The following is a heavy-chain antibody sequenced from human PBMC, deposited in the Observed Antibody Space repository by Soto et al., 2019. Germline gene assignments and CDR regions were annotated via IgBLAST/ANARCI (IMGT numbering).Heavy chain of an antibody. J-gene: IGHJ6*03. Sequence: GGSLRLSCAASGFTFSSYAMSWVRQAPGKGLEWVSAISGSGGSTYYADSVKGRFTISRDNSKNTHYLQMNSRRAEDTAVYYCAKPAGAFGELFQSPDYYMDVWGKGTTVTVSS. CDR3: AKPAGAFGELFQSPDYYMDV. D-gene: IGHD3-10*01. CDR1: GFTFSSYA. V-gene: IGHV3-23*01. CDR2: ISGSGGST.